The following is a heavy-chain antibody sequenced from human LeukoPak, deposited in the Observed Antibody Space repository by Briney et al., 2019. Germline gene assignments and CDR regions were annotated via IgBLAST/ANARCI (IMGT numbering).Heavy chain of an antibody. V-gene: IGHV1-2*02. CDR2: INPNSGGT. J-gene: IGHJ4*02. CDR1: GYTFTGYY. CDR3: ARDASRTGTTGFDY. Sequence: ASVKVSCKASGYTFTGYYMHWVRQAPGQGLEWMGWINPNSGGTNYAQKFQGRVTMTRDKSISTAYMELSRLRSDDTAVYYCARDASRTGTTGFDYWGQGNVVTVSS. D-gene: IGHD1-7*01.